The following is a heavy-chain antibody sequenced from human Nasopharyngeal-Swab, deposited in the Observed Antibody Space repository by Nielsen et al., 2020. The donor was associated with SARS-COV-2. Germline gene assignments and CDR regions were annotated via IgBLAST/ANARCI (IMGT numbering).Heavy chain of an antibody. D-gene: IGHD2-8*02. Sequence: SVKVSCKASGYTFTGYYMHWVRQAPGQGLEWMGWINPNSGGTNYAQKFQGWVTMTRDTSISTAYIELSRLRSDDTAVYYCARDGAPLVDYYYGMDVWGQGTTVTVSS. V-gene: IGHV1-2*04. CDR2: INPNSGGT. CDR3: ARDGAPLVDYYYGMDV. J-gene: IGHJ6*02. CDR1: GYTFTGYY.